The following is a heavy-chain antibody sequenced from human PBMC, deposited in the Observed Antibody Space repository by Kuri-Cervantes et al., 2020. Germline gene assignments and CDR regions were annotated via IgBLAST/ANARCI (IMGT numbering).Heavy chain of an antibody. Sequence: GGSLRLSCIVSGFTFDDNAMHWVRQVPGKGQEWIAGISWNSAIIGYADSVKGRFTISRDNAKKSLYLQMNSLRAEDTALYYCAKDIVPYSGKMMDAFDIWGQGTVVTVSS. CDR2: ISWNSAII. CDR3: AKDIVPYSGKMMDAFDI. D-gene: IGHD1-26*01. V-gene: IGHV3-9*01. CDR1: GFTFDDNA. J-gene: IGHJ3*02.